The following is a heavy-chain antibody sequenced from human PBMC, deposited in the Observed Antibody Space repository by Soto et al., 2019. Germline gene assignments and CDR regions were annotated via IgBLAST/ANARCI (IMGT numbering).Heavy chain of an antibody. CDR1: GYTFTSYD. CDR3: ARGHGKGVAIGLYGMDV. D-gene: IGHD3-3*01. Sequence: QVQLVQSGAEVKKPGASVKVSCKASGYTFTSYDINWVRQATGQGLEWMGWMNPNSGNTGYAQKFQGRVTMTRNTSISTADMELSSLRSEDTAGYYCARGHGKGVAIGLYGMDVWGQGTTVTVSS. J-gene: IGHJ6*02. V-gene: IGHV1-8*01. CDR2: MNPNSGNT.